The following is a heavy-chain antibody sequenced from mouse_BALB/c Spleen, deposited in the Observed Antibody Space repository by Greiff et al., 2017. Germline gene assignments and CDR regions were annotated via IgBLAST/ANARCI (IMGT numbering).Heavy chain of an antibody. V-gene: IGHV5-6-5*01. Sequence: DVHLVESGGGLVKPGGSLKLSCAASGFTFSSYAMSWVRQTPEKRLEWVASISSGGSTYYPDSVKGRFTISRDNARNILYLQMSSLRSEDTAMYYCARGRSDDGYYWFAYWGQGTLVTVSA. CDR3: ARGRSDDGYYWFAY. J-gene: IGHJ3*01. CDR2: ISSGGST. CDR1: GFTFSSYA. D-gene: IGHD2-3*01.